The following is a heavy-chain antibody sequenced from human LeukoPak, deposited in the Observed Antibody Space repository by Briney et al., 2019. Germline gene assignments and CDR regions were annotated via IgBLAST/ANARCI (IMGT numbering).Heavy chain of an antibody. V-gene: IGHV4-34*01. D-gene: IGHD3-16*01. CDR1: GGSFSGYY. CDR3: ARALYVGWFDP. CDR2: INHSGST. Sequence: SETLSLTCAVYGGSFSGYYWSWIRQPPGKGLEWIGEINHSGSTNYNPSPKSRVTISVDTSKNQFSLKLSSVTAADTAVYYCARALYVGWFDPWGQGTLVTVSS. J-gene: IGHJ5*02.